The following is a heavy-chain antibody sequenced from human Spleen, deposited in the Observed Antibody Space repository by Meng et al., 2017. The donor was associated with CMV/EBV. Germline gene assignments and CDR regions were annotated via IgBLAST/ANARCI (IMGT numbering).Heavy chain of an antibody. J-gene: IGHJ3*02. CDR1: GFTFDDYA. Sequence: GESLKISCAASGFTFDDYAMHWVRQAPGKGLEWVSSISSSSAYIYYADSVKGRFTISRDNAKGSLYLQMNSLRAEDTAVYYCARGLLSFPFHVFDIWGQGTMVTVSS. D-gene: IGHD2-2*01. CDR3: ARGLLSFPFHVFDI. V-gene: IGHV3-21*01. CDR2: ISSSSAYI.